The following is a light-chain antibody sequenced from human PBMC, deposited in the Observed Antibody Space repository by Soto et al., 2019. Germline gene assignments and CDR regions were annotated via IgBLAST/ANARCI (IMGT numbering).Light chain of an antibody. CDR1: QSVSNNY. CDR2: GAS. J-gene: IGKJ2*01. Sequence: EIVLTQSPGTLSLSPGEGATLSCRTSQSVSNNYLAWYQQKPGQAPRLLISGASSRAAGIPDRFSGSGSATDFTFTISRLESEDFAIYYCQCYGSSPPHTFGQGTKLEIK. V-gene: IGKV3-20*01. CDR3: QCYGSSPPHT.